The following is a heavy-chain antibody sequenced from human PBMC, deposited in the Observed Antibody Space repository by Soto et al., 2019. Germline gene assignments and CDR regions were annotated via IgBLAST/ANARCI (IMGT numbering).Heavy chain of an antibody. CDR3: TRDNPRAPGTLDY. CDR2: IRNKANRYTT. J-gene: IGHJ4*02. V-gene: IGHV3-72*01. CDR1: GFSFSDHY. D-gene: IGHD6-13*01. Sequence: PGGSLRLSCAASGFSFSDHYMDWVRQAPVKGLEWVGRIRNKANRYTTEYAASVKGRFTISRDDSKNSLYLQMNSLVTDDTAVYFCTRDNPRAPGTLDYWGQGTLVSVSS.